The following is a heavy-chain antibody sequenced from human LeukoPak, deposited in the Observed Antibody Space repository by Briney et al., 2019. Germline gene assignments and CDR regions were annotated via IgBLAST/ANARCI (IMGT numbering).Heavy chain of an antibody. CDR2: ISGIGDST. V-gene: IGHV3-23*01. CDR1: GFSFSSYA. J-gene: IGHJ4*02. D-gene: IGHD6-19*01. Sequence: GGSLRLSCAASGFSFSSYAMNWVRQAPGKGLEWVSVISGIGDSTYYADSVKGRFTMSRDNSKKKMYLQMNSLRAGDTAVYYCAKDEAVGSGRRGIDYWGQGTLVTVSS. CDR3: AKDEAVGSGRRGIDY.